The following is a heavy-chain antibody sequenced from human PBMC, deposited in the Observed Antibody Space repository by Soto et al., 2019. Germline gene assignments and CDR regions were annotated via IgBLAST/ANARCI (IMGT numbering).Heavy chain of an antibody. V-gene: IGHV4-4*07. CDR2: IYTSGST. CDR1: GGSISSYY. CDR3: TGVAGTNYYYYYGMDV. J-gene: IGHJ6*02. D-gene: IGHD6-19*01. Sequence: SETLSLTCTVSGGSISSYYWSWIRQPAGKGLEWIGRIYTSGSTNYNPSLKSRFTMSVDTSKNQFSLKLSSVTAADTAVYYCTGVAGTNYYYYYGMDVWGQGTTVTVSS.